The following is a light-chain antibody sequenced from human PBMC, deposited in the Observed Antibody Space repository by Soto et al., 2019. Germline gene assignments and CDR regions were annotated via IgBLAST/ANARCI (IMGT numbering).Light chain of an antibody. J-gene: IGLJ3*02. V-gene: IGLV2-14*01. CDR1: SSDVGGYNY. CDR2: EVS. Sequence: QSALTQPASVSGSPGPSITISCTGTSSDVGGYNYVSWYQQHPGKAPQLMIYEVSNRPSGVSNRFSGSKSGNTASLTISGLQAEDEADYYCSSYTSSSTRVFGGGTKVTVL. CDR3: SSYTSSSTRV.